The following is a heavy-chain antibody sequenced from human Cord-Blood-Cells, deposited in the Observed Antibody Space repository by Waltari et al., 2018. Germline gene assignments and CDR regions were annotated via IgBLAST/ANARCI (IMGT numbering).Heavy chain of an antibody. Sequence: QLQLQESGPGLVKPSETLSLTCTVSGGSISSSSYYWGWFRQPPGKGLEWIGSIYYSGSTYYNPSLKSRVTISVATSKNQFSLKLSSVTAADTAVYYCARYKDAFDIWGQGTMVTVSS. V-gene: IGHV4-39*01. CDR2: IYYSGST. CDR3: ARYKDAFDI. CDR1: GGSISSSSYY. D-gene: IGHD1-20*01. J-gene: IGHJ3*02.